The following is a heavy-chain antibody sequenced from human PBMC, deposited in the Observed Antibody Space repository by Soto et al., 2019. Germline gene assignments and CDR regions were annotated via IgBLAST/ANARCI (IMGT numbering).Heavy chain of an antibody. V-gene: IGHV1-2*02. D-gene: IGHD2-21*01. Sequence: QVQLVQSGAEVKKPGASVKVSCKVSGYTFTGNYMHWMRQAPGQGPEWMGWINPRNGDTDYAQKFQVRVTITRDTAISTAYMDLSRLTSDDTAIYFCVRGGGVDVVNPTRIVFDYWGQGTLLTVSS. CDR3: VRGGGVDVVNPTRIVFDY. CDR1: GYTFTGNY. J-gene: IGHJ4*02. CDR2: INPRNGDT.